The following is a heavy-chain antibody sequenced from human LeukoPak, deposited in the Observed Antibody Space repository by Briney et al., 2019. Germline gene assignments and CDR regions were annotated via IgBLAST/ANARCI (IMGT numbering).Heavy chain of an antibody. V-gene: IGHV3-30*18. D-gene: IGHD4-23*01. CDR3: AKGDYGGYSHGFDI. Sequence: AGRSLRLSCAASGFTFSGYDMHWVRQAPGKGLEWVAVISYDGSNKYYGDSVQGRFTISRDNSKNTLFLQMNSLRAEDSAIYYCAKGDYGGYSHGFDIWGQGTRVTVSS. CDR1: GFTFSGYD. J-gene: IGHJ3*02. CDR2: ISYDGSNK.